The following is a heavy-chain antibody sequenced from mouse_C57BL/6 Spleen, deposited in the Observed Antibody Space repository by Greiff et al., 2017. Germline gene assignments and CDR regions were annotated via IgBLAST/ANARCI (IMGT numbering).Heavy chain of an antibody. CDR2: IYWDDDK. D-gene: IGHD2-4*01. V-gene: IGHV8-12*01. CDR1: GFSLSTSGMG. CDR3: AQIYYDYDGFAY. Sequence: QVTLKESGPGILQSSQTLSLTCSFSGFSLSTSGMGVSWIRQPSGKGLEWLAHIYWDDDKRYNPSLKSRLTISKDTSRNQVFLKITSVDTADTATYYCAQIYYDYDGFAYWGQGTLVTVSA. J-gene: IGHJ3*01.